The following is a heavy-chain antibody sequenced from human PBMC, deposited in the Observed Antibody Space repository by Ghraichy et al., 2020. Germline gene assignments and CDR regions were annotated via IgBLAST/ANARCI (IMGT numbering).Heavy chain of an antibody. CDR2: INAGNGNT. J-gene: IGHJ4*02. CDR1: GYTFTSYA. V-gene: IGHV1-3*01. CDR3: ARASGWFGDFPDAYFDY. Sequence: ASVKVSCKASGYTFTSYAMHWVRQAPGQRLEWMGWINAGNGNTKYSQKFQGRVTITRDTSASTAYMELSSLRSEDTAVYYCARASGWFGDFPDAYFDYWGQGTLVTVSS. D-gene: IGHD3-10*01.